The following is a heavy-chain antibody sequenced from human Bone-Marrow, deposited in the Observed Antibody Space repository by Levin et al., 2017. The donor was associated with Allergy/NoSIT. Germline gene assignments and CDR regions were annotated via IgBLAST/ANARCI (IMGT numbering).Heavy chain of an antibody. D-gene: IGHD3-3*01. J-gene: IGHJ3*02. CDR3: ARQKTISGVVIMGAFDI. V-gene: IGHV3-7*01. CDR1: GFTFRSNW. Sequence: GGSLRLSCAASGFTFRSNWMSWVRQAPGKGLEWVANIERDGSERNYVDSVKGRFTISRDNAENSLSLQMNSLRAEDTAVYYCARQKTISGVVIMGAFDIWGQGTLVTVSP. CDR2: IERDGSER.